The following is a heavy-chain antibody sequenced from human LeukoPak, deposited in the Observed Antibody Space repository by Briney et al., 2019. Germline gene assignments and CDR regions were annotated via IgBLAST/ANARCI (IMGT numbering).Heavy chain of an antibody. CDR3: ARAGYSRFLYYFDY. Sequence: GGSLRLSCEASGFSFDDYAMHWVRQAPGKGLEWVSGITYNSGTIGYAEAVKDRFTISRDNSKNTLYLQMNSLRAEDTAVYYCARAGYSRFLYYFDYWGQGTLVTVSS. D-gene: IGHD5-18*01. CDR2: ITYNSGTI. V-gene: IGHV3-9*01. J-gene: IGHJ4*02. CDR1: GFSFDDYA.